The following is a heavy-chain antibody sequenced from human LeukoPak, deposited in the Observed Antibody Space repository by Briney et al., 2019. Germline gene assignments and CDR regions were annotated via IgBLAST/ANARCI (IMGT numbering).Heavy chain of an antibody. CDR2: IYPGDSDT. CDR3: ARLKVHSGSPFDY. D-gene: IGHD3-22*01. Sequence: GESLKISCKGSGYSFTSYWIGWVRQMPGKGLEWRGIIYPGDSDTRYSPSFQGQVTISADKSISTAYLQWSSLKASDTAMYCCARLKVHSGSPFDYWGQGTLVTVSS. J-gene: IGHJ4*02. CDR1: GYSFTSYW. V-gene: IGHV5-51*01.